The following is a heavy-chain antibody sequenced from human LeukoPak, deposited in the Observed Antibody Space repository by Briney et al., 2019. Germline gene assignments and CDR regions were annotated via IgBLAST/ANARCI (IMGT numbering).Heavy chain of an antibody. CDR1: GFTVSSNY. Sequence: PGGSLRLSCAASGFTVSSNYMSWVRQAPGKGLEWIGSIYYSGSTYYNPSLKSRVTISVDTSKNQFSLKLSSVTAADTAVYYCATYYYDTSGYLRGFDSWGQGTLVTVSS. J-gene: IGHJ4*02. D-gene: IGHD3-22*01. CDR2: IYYSGST. V-gene: IGHV4-59*05. CDR3: ATYYYDTSGYLRGFDS.